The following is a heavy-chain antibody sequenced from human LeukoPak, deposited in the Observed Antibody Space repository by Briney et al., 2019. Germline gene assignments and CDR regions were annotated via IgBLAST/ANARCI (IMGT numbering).Heavy chain of an antibody. CDR1: GFTFDDYA. CDR3: AKAAVPWYYYDSSGYYPSYYFDY. V-gene: IGHV3-9*01. Sequence: GGSLRLSCAASGFTFDDYAMHWVRQAPGKGLEWVSGISWNSGSIGYADSVKGRFTISRDNARNSLCLQMNSLRAEDTAVYYCAKAAVPWYYYDSSGYYPSYYFDYWGQGTLVTVSS. CDR2: ISWNSGSI. D-gene: IGHD3-22*01. J-gene: IGHJ4*02.